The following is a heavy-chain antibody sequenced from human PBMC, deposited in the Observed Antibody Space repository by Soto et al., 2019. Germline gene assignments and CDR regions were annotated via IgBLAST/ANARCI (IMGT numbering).Heavy chain of an antibody. Sequence: QVQLVQSGAEMKKPGSSVKVSCQSSGGTFNTYAMNWVRQAPGQGPEWMGDISPMVSAANSAPKSQGRVTITADESTGTSYLQLSSLSSEDTALYCCAREVQVHTPAFVYWGQGTRVTVSS. CDR1: GGTFNTYA. V-gene: IGHV1-69*19. CDR2: ISPMVSAA. D-gene: IGHD3-10*01. J-gene: IGHJ4*02. CDR3: AREVQVHTPAFVY.